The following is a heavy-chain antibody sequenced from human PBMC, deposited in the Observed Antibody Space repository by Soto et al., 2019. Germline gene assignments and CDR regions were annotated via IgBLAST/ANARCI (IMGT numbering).Heavy chain of an antibody. J-gene: IGHJ4*02. V-gene: IGHV4-59*01. D-gene: IGHD3-22*01. CDR3: ARGSSNDRSFAFDY. CDR1: GGSISSYY. CDR2: IYSSGYT. Sequence: SETLSLTCAVSGGSISSYYWNWIRQPPGKGLEWTGYIYSSGYTNYNPSLKTRVTMSVDTSKNQFSLKLSSASAADTAIYYCARGSSNDRSFAFDYWGQGTLVTVSS.